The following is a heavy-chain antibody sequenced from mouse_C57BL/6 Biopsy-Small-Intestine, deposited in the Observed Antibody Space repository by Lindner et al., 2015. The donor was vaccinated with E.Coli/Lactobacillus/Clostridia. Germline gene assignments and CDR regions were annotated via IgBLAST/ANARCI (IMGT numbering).Heavy chain of an antibody. CDR1: GYTFNSYG. CDR3: AREGVGGNWFDF. CDR2: ISGYNGNT. V-gene: IGHV1-7*01. Sequence: SVKVSCKASGYTFNSYGISWVRQAPGQGLEWMGWISGYNGNTEYAQKVQGRVTMTTDTSTSTVYMELRSLRSDDTAVYYCAREGVGGNWFDFWGQGTLVTVSS. J-gene: IGHJ4*01. D-gene: IGHD4-1*02.